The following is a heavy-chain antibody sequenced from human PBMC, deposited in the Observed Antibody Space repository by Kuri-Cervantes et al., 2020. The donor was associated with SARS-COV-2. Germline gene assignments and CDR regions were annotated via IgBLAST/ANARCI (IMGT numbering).Heavy chain of an antibody. D-gene: IGHD3-3*01. J-gene: IGHJ6*02. CDR3: VKVTTYYDFWSGYSYGMDV. V-gene: IGHV3-64D*08. CDR1: GFTFSSYA. Sequence: GESLKISCSASGFTFSSYAMHWVRQAPGKGLEYVSAISSNGGSTYYADSVKGRFTISRDNSKNTLYLQISSLRAEDTAVYYCVKVTTYYDFWSGYSYGMDVWGQGTTVTVSS. CDR2: ISSNGGST.